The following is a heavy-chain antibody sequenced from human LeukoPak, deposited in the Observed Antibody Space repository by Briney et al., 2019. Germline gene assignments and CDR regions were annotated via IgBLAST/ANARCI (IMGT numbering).Heavy chain of an antibody. CDR1: GVSISNTNW. D-gene: IGHD2-15*01. V-gene: IGHV4-4*02. Sequence: PSGTLSLTCAVSGVSISNTNWWSWVRQPPGKGLEWIGEIYHSGSTNYNPSLKSRVTISLDTSRNQFSLKLSSVTAADTAVYYCARGGSYGTRSLFDYWGQGTLVTVSS. J-gene: IGHJ4*02. CDR3: ARGGSYGTRSLFDY. CDR2: IYHSGST.